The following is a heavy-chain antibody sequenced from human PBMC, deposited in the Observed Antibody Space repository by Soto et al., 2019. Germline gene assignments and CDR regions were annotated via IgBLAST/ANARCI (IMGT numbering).Heavy chain of an antibody. V-gene: IGHV1-69*13. CDR3: VIDYYDSSGYYASPPGVRAY. J-gene: IGHJ4*02. CDR2: IIPIFGTA. CDR1: GGTFSSYA. D-gene: IGHD3-22*01. Sequence: ASVKVSCKASGGTFSSYAISWVRQAPGQGLEWMGGIIPIFGTANYAQKVQGRVTITADESTSTAYMELSSLRSEDTAVYSCVIDYYDSSGYYASPPGVRAYWGKGTLVTVSS.